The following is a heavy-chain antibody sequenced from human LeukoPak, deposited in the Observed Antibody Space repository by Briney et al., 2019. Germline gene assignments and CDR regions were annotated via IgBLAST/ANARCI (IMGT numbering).Heavy chain of an antibody. V-gene: IGHV3-30-3*01. J-gene: IGHJ4*02. Sequence: GGSLRLSCAASGFTFSSYAMHWVRQAPSKGLEWVAVISYDGSNKYYADSVKGRFTISRDNSKNTLYLQMNSLRAEDTAVYYCARDGYYYDSSGNNFDYWGQGTLVTVSS. CDR1: GFTFSSYA. D-gene: IGHD3-22*01. CDR2: ISYDGSNK. CDR3: ARDGYYYDSSGNNFDY.